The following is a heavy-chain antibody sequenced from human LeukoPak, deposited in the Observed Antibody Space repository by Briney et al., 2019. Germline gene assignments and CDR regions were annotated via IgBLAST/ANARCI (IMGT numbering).Heavy chain of an antibody. CDR2: IIPIFGTA. CDR3: ARAGYCSSTSCDGNNWFDP. D-gene: IGHD2-2*01. V-gene: IGHV1-69*13. Sequence: SVKVSCKASGGTFSSYAISWVRQAPGQGLEWMGGIIPIFGTANYAQKFQGRVTITADESTSTAYMEPSSLRSEDTAVYYCARAGYCSSTSCDGNNWFDPWGQGTLVTVSS. J-gene: IGHJ5*02. CDR1: GGTFSSYA.